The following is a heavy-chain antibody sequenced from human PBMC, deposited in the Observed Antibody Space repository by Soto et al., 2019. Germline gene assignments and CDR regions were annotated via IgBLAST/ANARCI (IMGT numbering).Heavy chain of an antibody. V-gene: IGHV3-21*01. Sequence: EVQLVESGGGLVKPGGSLRLSCEGSGFTFSSYSMNWVRQAPGKGLEWVSSTGTRSSSVFYTDSVKGRFTISRDNAKNLMFLQMNSLRAEDTAVYYCARELGEAFDIWGQGTTVTVSS. CDR1: GFTFSSYS. J-gene: IGHJ3*02. D-gene: IGHD3-16*01. CDR2: TGTRSSSV. CDR3: ARELGEAFDI.